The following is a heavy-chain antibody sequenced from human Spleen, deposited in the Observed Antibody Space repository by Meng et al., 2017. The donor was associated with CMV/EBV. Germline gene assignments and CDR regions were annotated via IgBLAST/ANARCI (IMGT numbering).Heavy chain of an antibody. CDR1: LSDYS. V-gene: IGHV3-21*01. CDR2: ITGDGLYI. Sequence: LSDYSMNCVRQAPRKVLGWVSSITGDGLYIRSANAVQGRFTLSRNNAKNSLYLQINSLRAEDTAVYYCVGEMLTNFYNWNSLHYFDYWGQGTLVTVSS. J-gene: IGHJ4*02. CDR3: VGEMLTNFYNWNSLHYFDY. D-gene: IGHD1-20*01.